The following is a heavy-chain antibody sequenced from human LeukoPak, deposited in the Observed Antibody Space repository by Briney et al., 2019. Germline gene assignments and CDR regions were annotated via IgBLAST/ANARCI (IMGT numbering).Heavy chain of an antibody. Sequence: SETLSLTCTVSGGSISSYYWSWIRQPPGKGPEWIGYIYYSGSTNYNPSLKSRVTISVDTSKNQFSLKLSSVTAADTAVYYCARDRIAAAGYNWFDPWGQGTLVTVSS. V-gene: IGHV4-59*01. D-gene: IGHD6-13*01. CDR1: GGSISSYY. CDR3: ARDRIAAAGYNWFDP. J-gene: IGHJ5*02. CDR2: IYYSGST.